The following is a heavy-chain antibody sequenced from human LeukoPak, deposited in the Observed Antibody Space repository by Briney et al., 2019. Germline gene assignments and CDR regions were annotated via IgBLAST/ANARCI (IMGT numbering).Heavy chain of an antibody. CDR2: IYYSGST. J-gene: IGHJ5*02. Sequence: SETLSLTCAVSGGSISSNSYYWGWIRQPPGKGLEWIGSIYYSGSTYYNPSLKSRVTISVDTSKNQFSLKLSSVTAADTAVYYCARASSGLRFLEWLSRNSDNWFDPWGQGTLVTVSS. CDR1: GGSISSNSYY. D-gene: IGHD3-3*01. CDR3: ARASSGLRFLEWLSRNSDNWFDP. V-gene: IGHV4-39*01.